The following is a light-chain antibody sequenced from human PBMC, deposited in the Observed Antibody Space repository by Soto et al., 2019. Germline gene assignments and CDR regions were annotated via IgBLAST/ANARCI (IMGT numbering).Light chain of an antibody. CDR1: QSLLHITGETF. Sequence: DVVMTQTPLSLSVAPGQPASISCKSSQSLLHITGETFLFWYLQKPGQSPQLLIYEVSTRVSGVPDRFSGSGSVTDFTLEISRVETDDVGIYYCMQSTQLTPTFGQGTRLGIE. J-gene: IGKJ5*01. CDR2: EVS. CDR3: MQSTQLTPT. V-gene: IGKV2D-29*02.